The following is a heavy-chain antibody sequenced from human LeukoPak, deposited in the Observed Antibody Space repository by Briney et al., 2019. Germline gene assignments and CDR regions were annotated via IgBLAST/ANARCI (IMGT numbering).Heavy chain of an antibody. V-gene: IGHV3-20*04. CDR3: AKDSSVNSDGVFDI. J-gene: IGHJ3*02. CDR2: INWNGGST. D-gene: IGHD3-22*01. CDR1: GFNFDDYG. Sequence: PGGSLRLSCAASGFNFDDYGMSWVRQAPGKGLEWVSGINWNGGSTGYADSVKGRFTISRGNAKNSLFLQRNSLRAEDTALYYCAKDSSVNSDGVFDIWGKGTMVTV.